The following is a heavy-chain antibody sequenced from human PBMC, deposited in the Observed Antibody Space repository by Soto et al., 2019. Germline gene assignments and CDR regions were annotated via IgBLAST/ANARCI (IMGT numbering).Heavy chain of an antibody. D-gene: IGHD3-22*01. Sequence: GGSLRLSCAASGFTFSNAWMSWVRQAPGKGLEWVGRIKSKTDGGTTDYAAPVKGRFTISRNDSKNTLYLQMNSLKTEDTAVYYCTTGLFYYYDSSGHPGAFDIWGQGTMVTVSS. CDR2: IKSKTDGGTT. V-gene: IGHV3-15*01. J-gene: IGHJ3*02. CDR1: GFTFSNAW. CDR3: TTGLFYYYDSSGHPGAFDI.